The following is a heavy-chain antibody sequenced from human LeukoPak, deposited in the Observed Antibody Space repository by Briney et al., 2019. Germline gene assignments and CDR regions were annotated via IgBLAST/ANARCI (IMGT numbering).Heavy chain of an antibody. CDR1: GFTFSSYG. D-gene: IGHD2-15*01. CDR2: ISYDGSNK. V-gene: IGHV3-30*18. CDR3: AKDIDCSGGSCYTWGYYGMDV. Sequence: PGGSLRLSCAASGFTFSSYGMHWVRQAPGKGLEWVAVISYDGSNKYYADSVKGRFTISRDNSKNTLYLQMNSLRAEDTAVYYCAKDIDCSGGSCYTWGYYGMDVWGKGTTVTVSS. J-gene: IGHJ6*04.